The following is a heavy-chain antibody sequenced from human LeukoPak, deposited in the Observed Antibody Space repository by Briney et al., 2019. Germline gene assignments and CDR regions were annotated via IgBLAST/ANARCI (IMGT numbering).Heavy chain of an antibody. CDR3: ARDGDYYGSGSYFDY. V-gene: IGHV3-53*01. D-gene: IGHD3-10*01. CDR1: GFTVSSNY. J-gene: IGHJ4*02. Sequence: GGSLRLSCAASGFTVSSNYMSWVRQAPGKGLEWVSVIYSVGSTYYADSVKGRFTISRDNSKNTLYLQMDSLRAEDTAVYYCARDGDYYGSGSYFDYWGQGTLVTVSS. CDR2: IYSVGST.